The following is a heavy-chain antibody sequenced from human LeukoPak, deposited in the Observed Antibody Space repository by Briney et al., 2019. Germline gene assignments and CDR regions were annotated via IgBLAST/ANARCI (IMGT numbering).Heavy chain of an antibody. D-gene: IGHD6-19*01. CDR3: AYRIAVAGTQFDY. V-gene: IGHV1-46*01. Sequence: ASVKASCKASGYTFTSYYMHWVRQAPGQGLERMGIINPSGGSTSYAQKFQGRVTMTRDTSTSTVYMELSSLRSEDTAVYYCAYRIAVAGTQFDYWGQGTLVTVSS. CDR1: GYTFTSYY. J-gene: IGHJ4*02. CDR2: INPSGGST.